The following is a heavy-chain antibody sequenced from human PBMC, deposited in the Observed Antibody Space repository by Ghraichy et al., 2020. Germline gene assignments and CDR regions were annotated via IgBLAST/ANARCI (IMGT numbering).Heavy chain of an antibody. CDR3: AKDHKSEKYYYDSSGYYFNDY. J-gene: IGHJ4*02. V-gene: IGHV3-30*02. Sequence: GGSLRLSCAASGFTFSSYGMHWVRQAPGKGLEWVAFIRYDGSNKYYADSVKGRFTISRDNSKNTLYLQMNSLRAEDTAVYYCAKDHKSEKYYYDSSGYYFNDYWGQGTLVTVSS. D-gene: IGHD3-22*01. CDR1: GFTFSSYG. CDR2: IRYDGSNK.